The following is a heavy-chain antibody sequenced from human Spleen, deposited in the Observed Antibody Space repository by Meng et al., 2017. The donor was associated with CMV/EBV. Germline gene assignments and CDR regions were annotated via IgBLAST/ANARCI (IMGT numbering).Heavy chain of an antibody. J-gene: IGHJ4*02. CDR3: ARGAGADH. Sequence: NLPCKASGSIFTTYPLHWVRQTPGQGLEWMGWIITGNGTTKYSQRFQDRLTITRDTSANTVYMEVTSLTSEDTATYYCARGAGADHWGQGTLVTVSS. CDR2: IITGNGTT. D-gene: IGHD6-25*01. CDR1: GSIFTTYP. V-gene: IGHV1-3*04.